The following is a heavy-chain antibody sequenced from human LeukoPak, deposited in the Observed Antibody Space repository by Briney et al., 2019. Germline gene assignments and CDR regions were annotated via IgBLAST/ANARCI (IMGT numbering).Heavy chain of an antibody. CDR2: INHSGST. J-gene: IGHJ6*03. CDR1: GGSFSGYY. D-gene: IGHD3-22*01. V-gene: IGHV4-34*01. Sequence: SETLPLTCAVYGGSFSGYYWSWIRQPPGKGLEWIGEINHSGSTNYNPSLKSRVTISVDTSKNQFSLKLSSVTAADTAVYYCARYVYDSSGYYYYYYYMDVWGKGTTVTVSS. CDR3: ARYVYDSSGYYYYYYYMDV.